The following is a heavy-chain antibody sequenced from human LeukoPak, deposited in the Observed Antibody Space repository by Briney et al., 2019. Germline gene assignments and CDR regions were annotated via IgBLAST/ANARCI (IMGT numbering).Heavy chain of an antibody. J-gene: IGHJ4*02. CDR2: IRTAGNLT. CDR3: AGTVEGHFDF. V-gene: IGHV3-21*01. CDR1: AFTFKTYT. D-gene: IGHD3/OR15-3a*01. Sequence: GGSLRLSCVASAFTFKTYTLNWVRQTPGKGLEWVSYIRTAGNLTNYADSVRGRFTISRDNAKNSLYLYMNSLTPEDTAGYYCAGTVEGHFDFRGQGALVTVCS.